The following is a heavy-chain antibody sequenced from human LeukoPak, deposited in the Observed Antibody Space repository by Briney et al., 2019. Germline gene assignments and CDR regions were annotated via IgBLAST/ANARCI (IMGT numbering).Heavy chain of an antibody. CDR1: GFTFSSYS. V-gene: IGHV3-21*01. CDR3: ARDNDIYYDSSGCYYQGWAFDI. Sequence: GGSLRLSCAASGFTFSSYSMNWVRQAPGKGLEWVSPISSSSSYIYYADSVKGRFTISRDNAKNSLYLQMNSLRAEDTAVYYCARDNDIYYDSSGCYYQGWAFDIWGQGTMVTVSS. J-gene: IGHJ3*02. CDR2: ISSSSSYI. D-gene: IGHD3-22*01.